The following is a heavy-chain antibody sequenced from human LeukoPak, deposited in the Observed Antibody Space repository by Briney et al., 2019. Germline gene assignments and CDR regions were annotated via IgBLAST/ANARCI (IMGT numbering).Heavy chain of an antibody. CDR1: GYTFTSYG. D-gene: IGHD5-18*01. CDR2: ISAYNGNT. Sequence: ASVKVSCKASGYTFTSYGISWVRQAPGQGLEWMGWISAYNGNTNYAQKLQGRVTMTTDTSTSTAYMELRSLKSDDTAVYYCARVGIQLWFDYYYGMDVWGQGTTVTVSS. J-gene: IGHJ6*02. CDR3: ARVGIQLWFDYYYGMDV. V-gene: IGHV1-18*01.